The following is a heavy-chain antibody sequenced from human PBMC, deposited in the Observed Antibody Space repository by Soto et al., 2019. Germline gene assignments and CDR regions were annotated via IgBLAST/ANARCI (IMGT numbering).Heavy chain of an antibody. J-gene: IGHJ6*02. D-gene: IGHD2-2*01. CDR3: AKGQHCISTSCYFYHYGMDV. CDR2: ISYDGSNK. V-gene: IGHV3-30*18. Sequence: QVQLVESGGGVVQPGRSLRLSCVASGFTFSSYGMHWVRQAPGKGLEWVAVISYDGSNKYYADSVKGRLTISRDKSKNTVYRQMTSLRGEDTAVYYCAKGQHCISTSCYFYHYGMDVWGQGTTVVVSS. CDR1: GFTFSSYG.